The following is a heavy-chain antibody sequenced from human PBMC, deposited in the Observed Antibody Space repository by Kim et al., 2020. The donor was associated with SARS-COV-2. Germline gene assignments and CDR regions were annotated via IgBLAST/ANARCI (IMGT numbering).Heavy chain of an antibody. V-gene: IGHV1-69*13. CDR2: IIPIFGTA. J-gene: IGHJ4*02. CDR1: GGTFSSYA. Sequence: SVKVSCKASGGTFSSYAISWVRQAPGQGLEWMGGIIPIFGTANYAQKFQGRVTITADESTSTAYMELSSLRSEDTAVYYCARDRHPPPADIVVVPAAMRTFDYWGQGTLVTVSS. D-gene: IGHD2-2*01. CDR3: ARDRHPPPADIVVVPAAMRTFDY.